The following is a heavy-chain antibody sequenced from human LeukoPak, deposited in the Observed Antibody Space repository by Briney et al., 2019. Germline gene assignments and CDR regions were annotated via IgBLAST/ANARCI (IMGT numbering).Heavy chain of an antibody. CDR3: AKDLYSSGWYPTTIDY. D-gene: IGHD6-19*01. CDR2: IRYDGSNK. Sequence: GGSLRLSCAASGFTFSSYGMHWVRQAPGKGLEWVAFIRYDGSNKYYADSVKGRFTISRDNSKNTLYLQMNSLRAEDTAVYYCAKDLYSSGWYPTTIDYWGQGTLVTVSS. CDR1: GFTFSSYG. V-gene: IGHV3-30*02. J-gene: IGHJ4*02.